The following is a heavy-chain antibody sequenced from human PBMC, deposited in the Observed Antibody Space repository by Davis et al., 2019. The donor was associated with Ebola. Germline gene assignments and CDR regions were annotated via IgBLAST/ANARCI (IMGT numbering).Heavy chain of an antibody. CDR1: GFTFSGSA. D-gene: IGHD3-3*01. CDR3: TRDDRSPRYDFWSGYHYYYYYGR. J-gene: IGHJ6*02. Sequence: PGGSLRLSCAASGFTFSGSAMHWVRQASGKGLEWVGRIRSKANSYATAYAASVKGRFTISRDDSKNTAYLQMNSLKTEDTAVYYCTRDDRSPRYDFWSGYHYYYYYGRLGPRDHGHRLL. V-gene: IGHV3-73*01. CDR2: IRSKANSYAT.